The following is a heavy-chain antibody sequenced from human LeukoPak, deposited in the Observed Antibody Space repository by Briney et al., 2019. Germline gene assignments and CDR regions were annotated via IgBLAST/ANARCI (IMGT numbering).Heavy chain of an antibody. CDR1: GFSFHDYA. CDR3: VKGRQWLITN. Sequence: GGSLRLSRAASGFSFHDYAMHWVRQTPGKGLEWVSLISGDAISTYYADSVKGRFTISRDNSKNSLYLQMNSLRGEDTALYFCVKGRQWLITNWGQGTLVTVSS. J-gene: IGHJ4*02. V-gene: IGHV3-43*02. CDR2: ISGDAIST. D-gene: IGHD6-19*01.